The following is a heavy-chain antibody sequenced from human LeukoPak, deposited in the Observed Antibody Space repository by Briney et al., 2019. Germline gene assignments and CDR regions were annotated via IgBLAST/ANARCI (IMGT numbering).Heavy chain of an antibody. CDR3: ATGRTSMEVYLFHY. CDR2: FDPEDGEA. D-gene: IGHD2-2*02. Sequence: ASVKVSCKVSGYTLTELSMHWVRQAPGKGLEWMGGFDPEDGEAIYAQKFQGRVTMTEDTSTDTAYMELSSLRSEDTAVYYCATGRTSMEVYLFHYWGQGTLVTVSS. J-gene: IGHJ4*02. CDR1: GYTLTELS. V-gene: IGHV1-24*01.